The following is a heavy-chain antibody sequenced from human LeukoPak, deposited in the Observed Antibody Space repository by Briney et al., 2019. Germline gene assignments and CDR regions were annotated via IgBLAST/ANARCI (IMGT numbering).Heavy chain of an antibody. V-gene: IGHV4-59*01. D-gene: IGHD2/OR15-2a*01. CDR3: ARSSPTWDLDY. J-gene: IGHJ4*02. Sequence: SQTLSLTCTVSGGSIGTYYWSWIRQPPGKGLEYIGWIHYSGRTTYNPSIKNRVTISVDMSKNQFSLKLSSVTAADTAIYYCARSSPTWDLDYWGQGTLVTVSS. CDR2: IHYSGRT. CDR1: GGSIGTYY.